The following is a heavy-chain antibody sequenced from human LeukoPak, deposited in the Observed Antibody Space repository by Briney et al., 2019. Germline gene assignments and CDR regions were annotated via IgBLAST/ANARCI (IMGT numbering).Heavy chain of an antibody. CDR1: GGSISSYY. V-gene: IGHV4-59*01. CDR3: ARDDQRELLGN. D-gene: IGHD1-26*01. Sequence: SETLSLTCTVSGGSISSYYWSWIRQPPGKGLEWIGYIYYSGSTNYNPSLKSRVTISVDTYKNQFSLKLSSVTAADTAVYYCARDDQRELLGNWGQGTLVTVSS. CDR2: IYYSGST. J-gene: IGHJ4*02.